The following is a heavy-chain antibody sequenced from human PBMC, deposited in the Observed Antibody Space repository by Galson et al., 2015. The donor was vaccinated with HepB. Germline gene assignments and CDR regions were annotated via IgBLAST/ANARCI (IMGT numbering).Heavy chain of an antibody. J-gene: IGHJ6*02. Sequence: SLRLSCAVSGFTVSLNYMSWVRQAPGKGLEWVSAISGAGTTNYADSVKGRFTVSRDNSISTVYLQMNSLKTEDTAVYYCTRTYSGSYYYGMDVWGQGTTVTVSS. CDR1: GFTVSLNY. CDR2: ISGAGTT. V-gene: IGHV3-53*01. D-gene: IGHD1-26*01. CDR3: TRTYSGSYYYGMDV.